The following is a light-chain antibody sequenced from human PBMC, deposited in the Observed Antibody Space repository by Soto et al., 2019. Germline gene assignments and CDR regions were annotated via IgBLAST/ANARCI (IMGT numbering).Light chain of an antibody. J-gene: IGKJ2*01. CDR2: LVS. CDR1: QSLSHRNGKTY. CDR3: MQALQSPRT. Sequence: EIDMTQSPLSLPVTPGEPASISCRSSQSLSHRNGKTYLDWYLQKPGQSPHLLIYLVSNRASGVPDRFTGSGSGTDFTLKISRVEAEDVGVYYCMQALQSPRTFGQGTKLEIK. V-gene: IGKV2-28*01.